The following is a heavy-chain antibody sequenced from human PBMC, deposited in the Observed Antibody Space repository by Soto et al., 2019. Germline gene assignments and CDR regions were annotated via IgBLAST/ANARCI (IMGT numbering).Heavy chain of an antibody. CDR1: GYTFTGYY. V-gene: IGHV1-2*02. CDR2: INPNSGGT. CDR3: ARALGYCSGGSCYYYYGMDV. D-gene: IGHD2-15*01. J-gene: IGHJ6*02. Sequence: VASVKVSCKASGYTFTGYYMHWVRQAPGQGLEWMGWINPNSGGTNYAQKFQGRVTMTRDTSISTAYMELSRLRSDDTAVYYCARALGYCSGGSCYYYYGMDVWGQGTTVTVSS.